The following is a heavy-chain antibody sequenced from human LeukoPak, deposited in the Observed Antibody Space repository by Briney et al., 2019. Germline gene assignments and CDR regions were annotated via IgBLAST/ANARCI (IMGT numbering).Heavy chain of an antibody. CDR3: ARDTPHDYGDYGAWYYYYYMDV. CDR2: INPNSGGT. Sequence: GASVKVSCKASGYTFTGYYMHWVRQAPGQGLEWMGWINPNSGGTNYAQKFQGRVTMTRDTSISTAYMELSRLRSEDTAVYYCARDTPHDYGDYGAWYYYYYMDVWGKGTTVTVSS. V-gene: IGHV1-2*02. D-gene: IGHD4-17*01. J-gene: IGHJ6*03. CDR1: GYTFTGYY.